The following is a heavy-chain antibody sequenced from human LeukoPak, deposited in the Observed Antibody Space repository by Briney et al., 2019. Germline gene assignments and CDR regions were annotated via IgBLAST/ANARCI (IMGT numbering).Heavy chain of an antibody. Sequence: GGSLRLSCTASGFTFSRHGMSWVRQAPGKGLVWVSRINSDGTSTTYADSVKGRFTISRDNAKNTLYLQMNSLRADDTAMYYCARDTGYSNYDYWGQGTLVTVSS. V-gene: IGHV3-74*01. J-gene: IGHJ4*02. CDR2: INSDGTST. D-gene: IGHD4-11*01. CDR3: ARDTGYSNYDY. CDR1: GFTFSRHG.